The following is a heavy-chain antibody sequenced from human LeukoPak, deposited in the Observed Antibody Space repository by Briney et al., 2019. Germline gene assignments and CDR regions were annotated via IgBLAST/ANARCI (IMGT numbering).Heavy chain of an antibody. Sequence: GGSLRLSCAASGFTFSNYEMNWVRQAPGKGLEWISYIGISSGNTKYADSVKGRFTISRDKARNSLYLQMNSLRVEDTAVYYCARDHRYAFDNWGHGTLVTVSS. CDR2: IGISSGNT. CDR3: ARDHRYAFDN. V-gene: IGHV3-48*01. D-gene: IGHD5-12*01. J-gene: IGHJ4*01. CDR1: GFTFSNYE.